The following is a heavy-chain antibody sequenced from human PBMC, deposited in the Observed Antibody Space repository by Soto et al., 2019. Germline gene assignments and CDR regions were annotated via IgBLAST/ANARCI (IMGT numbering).Heavy chain of an antibody. V-gene: IGHV1-18*01. D-gene: IGHD3-10*01. CDR3: ARDGGYGAGSYFDY. J-gene: IGHJ4*02. Sequence: QNFQGRITMTTDTSTGTAYMELRTLRSDDSAIYYCARDGGYGAGSYFDYWGQGTLVTVSS.